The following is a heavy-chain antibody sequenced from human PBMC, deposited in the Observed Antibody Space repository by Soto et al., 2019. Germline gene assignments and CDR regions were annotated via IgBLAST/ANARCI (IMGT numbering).Heavy chain of an antibody. Sequence: PGGSLRLSCAASGFTFGNAWMNWVRQAPGKGLEWVGRIKNNTEGGTTDYSAPVKGRFTISRDDSKHTLYLQMNSLQTEDTAMYYCTTDVYTFGPYYLDYWGHGA. J-gene: IGHJ4*01. D-gene: IGHD3-3*01. CDR3: TTDVYTFGPYYLDY. CDR2: IKNNTEGGTT. CDR1: GFTFGNAW. V-gene: IGHV3-15*07.